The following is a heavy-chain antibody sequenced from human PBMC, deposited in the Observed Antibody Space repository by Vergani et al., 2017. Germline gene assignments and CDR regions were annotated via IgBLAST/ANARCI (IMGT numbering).Heavy chain of an antibody. CDR2: ISGQNFRT. J-gene: IGHJ4*02. CDR1: GLTFTAHG. Sequence: VPLVESGGGTAQPGESLRLSCVASGLTFTAHGLNGVRQATGKGLEWVSGISGQNFRTHYADSVKGRFTISRDDSKNTLSLQMNSLTAEDTAIYYCGGPQGTSAYYYGGFDYWGQGILVTVSS. V-gene: IGHV3-23*04. D-gene: IGHD3-22*01. CDR3: GGPQGTSAYYYGGFDY.